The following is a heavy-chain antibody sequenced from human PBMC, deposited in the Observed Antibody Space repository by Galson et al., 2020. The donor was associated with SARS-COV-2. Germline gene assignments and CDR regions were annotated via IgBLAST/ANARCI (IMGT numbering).Heavy chain of an antibody. CDR1: VYTFSGHY. D-gene: IGHD3-10*01. CDR3: TRGSNSSPFYHFDP. J-gene: IGHJ4*01. Sequence: GESLKISCKASVYTFSGHYMHWVRLAPGQGLELMGLINPNSGYTDVPQKFQGRVTMTTDTSLTTAYMELSRLTSDDTAVYYCTRGSNSSPFYHFDPWGQGTLVTVSS. CDR2: INPNSGYT. V-gene: IGHV1-2*06.